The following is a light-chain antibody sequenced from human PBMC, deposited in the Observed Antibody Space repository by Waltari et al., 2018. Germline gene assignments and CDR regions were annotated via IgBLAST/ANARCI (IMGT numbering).Light chain of an antibody. CDR3: QQRRDWPLT. J-gene: IGKJ4*01. Sequence: DIVLTQSPAILSLSPGGRASLSCRASLSVTNYLAWSQQKPGQVPNLLIYDTSNRATGIPARFSGSGFGTDFTLTISSLEPEDFAVYYCQQRRDWPLTFGGGTKVEIK. CDR1: LSVTNY. CDR2: DTS. V-gene: IGKV3-11*01.